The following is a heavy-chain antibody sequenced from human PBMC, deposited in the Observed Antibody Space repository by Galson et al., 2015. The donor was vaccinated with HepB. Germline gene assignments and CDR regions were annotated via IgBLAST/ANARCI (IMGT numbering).Heavy chain of an antibody. Sequence: QSGAEVKKPGESPRISCKGSGYSFPSYWISWVRQMPGKGLEWMGRIDPSDSYTNYSPSFQGHVTISADKSISTAYLQWSSLKASDTAMYYCARHPTEGHYYDSSGYPIWEAGVAYFQHWGQGTLVTVSS. D-gene: IGHD3-22*01. V-gene: IGHV5-10-1*01. J-gene: IGHJ1*01. CDR2: IDPSDSYT. CDR1: GYSFPSYW. CDR3: ARHPTEGHYYDSSGYPIWEAGVAYFQH.